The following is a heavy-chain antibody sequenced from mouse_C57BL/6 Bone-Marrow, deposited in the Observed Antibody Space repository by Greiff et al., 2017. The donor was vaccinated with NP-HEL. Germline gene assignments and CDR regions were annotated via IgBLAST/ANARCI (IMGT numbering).Heavy chain of an antibody. V-gene: IGHV1-82*01. CDR2: IYPGDGDT. Sequence: QVQLQQSGPELVKPGASVKISCKASGYAFSSSWMNWVKQRPGKGLEWIGRIYPGDGDTNYNGKFKGKATLTADKSSSTAYMQLSSLTSEDSSVYFCSVWRWFAYWGQGTLVTVSA. J-gene: IGHJ3*01. CDR1: GYAFSSSW. CDR3: SVWRWFAY.